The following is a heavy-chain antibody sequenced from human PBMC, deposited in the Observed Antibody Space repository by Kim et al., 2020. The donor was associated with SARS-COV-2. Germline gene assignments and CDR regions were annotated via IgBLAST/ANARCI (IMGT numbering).Heavy chain of an antibody. Sequence: YYNPSLKGRVTISVDTSKNQFSLKLSSVTAADTAVYYCATLSYDFWSGCCWGQGTLVTVSS. D-gene: IGHD3-3*01. V-gene: IGHV4-39*01. CDR3: ATLSYDFWSGCC. J-gene: IGHJ4*02.